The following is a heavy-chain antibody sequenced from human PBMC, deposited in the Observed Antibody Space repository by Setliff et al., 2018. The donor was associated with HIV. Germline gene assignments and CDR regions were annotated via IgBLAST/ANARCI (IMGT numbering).Heavy chain of an antibody. Sequence: SETLSLTCTVSGGSISNGYYYWSWIRQPAGKGLEWIGYIYTSGSTNYNPSLKSRVTISVDTSENQFSLKLTSVTAADTAMYFCARDATSEGYMDVWGKGTTVTVSS. CDR2: IYTSGST. CDR3: ARDATSEGYMDV. J-gene: IGHJ6*03. V-gene: IGHV4-61*09. CDR1: GGSISNGYYY.